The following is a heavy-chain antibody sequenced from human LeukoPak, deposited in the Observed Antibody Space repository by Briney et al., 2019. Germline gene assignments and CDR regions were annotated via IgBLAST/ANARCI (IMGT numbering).Heavy chain of an antibody. CDR1: GFSVGDYA. Sequence: GGSLRLSCAASGFSVGDYAMSWVRQAPGKGLEWVGFIRSKTYGATADYAASVEGRFTISRDDSKNIAYLQMNGLKTKDTAVYYCTRGLAGFTGYDDYWGQGTLVTVSS. J-gene: IGHJ4*02. CDR3: TRGLAGFTGYDDY. CDR2: IRSKTYGATA. D-gene: IGHD5-12*01. V-gene: IGHV3-49*04.